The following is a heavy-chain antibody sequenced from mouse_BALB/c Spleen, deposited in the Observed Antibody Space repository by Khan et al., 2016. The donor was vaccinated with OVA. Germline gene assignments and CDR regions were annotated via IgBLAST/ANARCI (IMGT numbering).Heavy chain of an antibody. CDR3: AKEGNYYGSSAWLAY. CDR2: ISSGSSTI. Sequence: EVELVESGGGLVQPGGSRKLSCAASGFTFSSFGMHWVRQAPEKGLEWVAYISSGSSTIYYADTVKGRFTISRDNPKNTLFLQRTSLRSEDTAMYYCAKEGNYYGSSAWLAYWGQGTLVTVYA. V-gene: IGHV5-17*02. CDR1: GFTFSSFG. D-gene: IGHD1-1*01. J-gene: IGHJ3*01.